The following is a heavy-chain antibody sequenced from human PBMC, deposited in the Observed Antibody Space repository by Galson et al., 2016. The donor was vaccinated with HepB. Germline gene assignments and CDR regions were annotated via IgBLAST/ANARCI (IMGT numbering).Heavy chain of an antibody. CDR2: LTGSGGST. J-gene: IGHJ1*01. D-gene: IGHD6-6*01. V-gene: IGHV3-23*01. CDR1: GFTFSSFA. CDR3: AKDLGIAAPGLRYFQH. Sequence: SLRLSCAASGFTFSSFAMSWVRQAPGKGLEWVSTLTGSGGSTHYADSVKGRFTISRDNSNNTLYLQMKSLRAEDTAVYYCAKDLGIAAPGLRYFQHWGQGTLVTVSS.